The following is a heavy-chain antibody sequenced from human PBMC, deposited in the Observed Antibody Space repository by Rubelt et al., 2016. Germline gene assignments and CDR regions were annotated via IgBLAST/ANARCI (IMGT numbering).Heavy chain of an antibody. V-gene: IGHV1-8*01. CDR2: MHPNSGNT. J-gene: IGHJ4*02. CDR3: ARNYGDYLDY. CDR1: GYTFTSYD. D-gene: IGHD4-17*01. Sequence: QVQLVQSGAEVKKPGASVKVSCKASGYTFTSYDINWVRQATGHGLEWMGWMHPNSGNTGYGEKFQGRVTMTRKTSISAAYRGLSSLRSEDTAVYYWARNYGDYLDYWGQGTLVTVSS.